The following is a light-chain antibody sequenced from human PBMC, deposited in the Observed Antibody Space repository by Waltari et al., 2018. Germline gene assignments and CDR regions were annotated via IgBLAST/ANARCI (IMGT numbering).Light chain of an antibody. Sequence: EIVMTQSQATLSVSPGERATLSCRASQNVYTNLAWYQQKPGQAPRLLIYGASTRATDIPARFSGSGSGTEFTLTISSLESEDFAIFYCQQYMNWPRTFGQGTKVEIK. CDR1: QNVYTN. CDR2: GAS. V-gene: IGKV3-15*01. CDR3: QQYMNWPRT. J-gene: IGKJ1*01.